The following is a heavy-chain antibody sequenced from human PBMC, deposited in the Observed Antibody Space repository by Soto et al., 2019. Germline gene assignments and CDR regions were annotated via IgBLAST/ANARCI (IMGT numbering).Heavy chain of an antibody. CDR2: ISYDGSNK. Sequence: PGGSLRLSCAASGFAFSSYGMHWVRQAPGKGLEWVAVISYDGSNKYYADSVKGRFTISRDNSKNTLYLQMNSLRAEDTAVYYCAKSLTIIAVAVVYDYWGQGTLVTVSS. V-gene: IGHV3-30*18. CDR1: GFAFSSYG. J-gene: IGHJ4*02. D-gene: IGHD6-19*01. CDR3: AKSLTIIAVAVVYDY.